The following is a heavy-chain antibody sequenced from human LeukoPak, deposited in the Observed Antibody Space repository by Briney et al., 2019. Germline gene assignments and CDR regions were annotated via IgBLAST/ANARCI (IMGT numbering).Heavy chain of an antibody. Sequence: SETLSLTCTVAGGSINTYFWSWIRQPPGKGLEWIGYIYYSGSTNYNPSLKSRVTISVDTSKNQFSLKLSSVTAADTAVYYCARGVTGGWYGDFQHWGQGTLVTVSS. CDR3: ARGVTGGWYGDFQH. D-gene: IGHD6-19*01. V-gene: IGHV4-59*01. CDR1: GGSINTYF. J-gene: IGHJ1*01. CDR2: IYYSGST.